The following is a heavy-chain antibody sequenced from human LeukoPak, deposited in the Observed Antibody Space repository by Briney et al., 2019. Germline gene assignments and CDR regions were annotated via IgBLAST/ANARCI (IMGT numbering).Heavy chain of an antibody. CDR2: IKGGGGDP. J-gene: IGHJ4*02. D-gene: IGHD2-21*02. CDR1: GSIFSTYA. CDR3: AKGGHDFNPFYW. V-gene: IGHV3-23*01. Sequence: GGSLRLSCAASGSIFSTYAMGCVRQAPGKGLEWVSSIKGGGGDPFYADSVKGRFTISRDNSKNTLFLQLNSLRGEGSAVYYCAKGGHDFNPFYWWGQGTLVTVSS.